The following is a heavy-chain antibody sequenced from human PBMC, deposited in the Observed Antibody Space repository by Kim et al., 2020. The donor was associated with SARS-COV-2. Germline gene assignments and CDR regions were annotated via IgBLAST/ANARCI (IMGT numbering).Heavy chain of an antibody. Sequence: SETLSLTCTVSGGSISSGGYYWSWIRQHPGKGLEWIGYIYYSGSTYYNPSLKSRVTISVDTSKNQFSLKLSSVTAADTAVYYCARDRGYGSGSYSDLYYGMDVWGQGTTVTVSS. V-gene: IGHV4-31*03. D-gene: IGHD3-10*01. CDR2: IYYSGST. CDR3: ARDRGYGSGSYSDLYYGMDV. J-gene: IGHJ6*02. CDR1: GGSISSGGYY.